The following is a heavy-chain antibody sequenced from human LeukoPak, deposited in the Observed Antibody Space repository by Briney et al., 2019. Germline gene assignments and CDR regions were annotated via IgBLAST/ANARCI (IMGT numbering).Heavy chain of an antibody. CDR1: GFTFSIYW. Sequence: GGSLRLSCAASGFTFSIYWTSWVRQAPGKGLEWVANIKQDGSEKYYVDSVKGRFTISRDNAKNSLYLQMSSLRAEDTAVYYCARLILRGSSWQHNWFDPWGQGTLVTVSS. CDR2: IKQDGSEK. V-gene: IGHV3-7*01. D-gene: IGHD6-13*01. CDR3: ARLILRGSSWQHNWFDP. J-gene: IGHJ5*02.